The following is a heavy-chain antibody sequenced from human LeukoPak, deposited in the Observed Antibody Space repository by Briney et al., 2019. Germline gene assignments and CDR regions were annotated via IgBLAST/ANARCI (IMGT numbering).Heavy chain of an antibody. CDR1: GFTFSGSA. Sequence: GGSLRLSCAASGFTFSGSAMHWVRQASGKGLEWVGRIRSKANSYATAYAASVKGRFTISRDDSKNTAYLQINSLKTEDTAVYYCTGHEIVGAREFDYWGQGTLVTVSS. V-gene: IGHV3-73*01. CDR3: TGHEIVGAREFDY. J-gene: IGHJ4*02. D-gene: IGHD1-26*01. CDR2: IRSKANSYAT.